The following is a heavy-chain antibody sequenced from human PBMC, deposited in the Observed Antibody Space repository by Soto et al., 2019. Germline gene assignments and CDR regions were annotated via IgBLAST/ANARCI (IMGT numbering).Heavy chain of an antibody. D-gene: IGHD6-6*01. V-gene: IGHV3-30-3*01. CDR1: GFTFSSYA. CDR3: ASWSRYSSSSFYYSGMDV. CDR2: ISYGGSNK. Sequence: GGSLRLSCAASGFTFSSYAMHWVRQAPGKGLEWVAVISYGGSNKYYADSVKGRFTISRDNSKNTLYLQMNSLRAEDTAVYYCASWSRYSSSSFYYSGMDVWGQGTTVTVS. J-gene: IGHJ6*02.